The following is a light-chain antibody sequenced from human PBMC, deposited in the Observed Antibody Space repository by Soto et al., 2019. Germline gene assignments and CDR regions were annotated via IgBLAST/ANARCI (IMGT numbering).Light chain of an antibody. CDR3: HQRSSWPQA. J-gene: IGKJ1*01. V-gene: IGKV3-11*01. CDR2: DAS. Sequence: EIVLTQSRATLSLSPGEIANLSCRASQGVSSYLAWYQQKPGQAPRLLIYDASNRATGIPARFSGSGSETDFTLTISSLEPEDFAVYYCHQRSSWPQAFGQGTKVDIK. CDR1: QGVSSY.